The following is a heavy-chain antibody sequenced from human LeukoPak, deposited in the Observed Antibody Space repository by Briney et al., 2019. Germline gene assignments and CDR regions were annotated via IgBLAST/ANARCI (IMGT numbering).Heavy chain of an antibody. Sequence: GGSLRLSCAASGFTSSSYAMSWVRQAPGKGLEWVSAISGSGGSTYYADSVKGRFTISRDNSKNTLYLQMNSLRAEDTAVYYCAKDQAGHQLPPYYGMDVWGQGTTVTVSS. CDR3: AKDQAGHQLPPYYGMDV. J-gene: IGHJ6*02. CDR2: ISGSGGST. V-gene: IGHV3-23*01. D-gene: IGHD2-2*01. CDR1: GFTSSSYA.